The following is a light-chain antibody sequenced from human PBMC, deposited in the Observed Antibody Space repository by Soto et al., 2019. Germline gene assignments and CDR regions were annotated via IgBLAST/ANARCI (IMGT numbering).Light chain of an antibody. V-gene: IGLV1-40*01. CDR3: QSYDSSLSGYV. Sequence: QSVLTQPPSVSGAPGQRVTISCTGSSSNIGAGYDVHWYQQLPGTAPKLLIYGNSNRPSGVPDRFSGSKSGTSASLVITWLQAEDEADYYCQSYDSSLSGYVFGTGTKLTVL. J-gene: IGLJ1*01. CDR1: SSNIGAGYD. CDR2: GNS.